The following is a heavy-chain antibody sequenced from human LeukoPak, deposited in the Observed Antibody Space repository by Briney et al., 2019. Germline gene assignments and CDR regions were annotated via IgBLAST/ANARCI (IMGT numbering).Heavy chain of an antibody. V-gene: IGHV3-7*01. J-gene: IGHJ6*04. CDR1: GFTSSAFW. Sequence: AGSLSLSCVASGFTSSAFWMSWVRGPPGKGQERVANIKKDGSEKEYDVSLKGRCSIIRDNAKNSVYLQMKSRRAEDTVVYYCANSAVFVPGGLLLWGKGTTVIVSS. D-gene: IGHD2-2*01. CDR3: ANSAVFVPGGLLL. CDR2: IKKDGSEK.